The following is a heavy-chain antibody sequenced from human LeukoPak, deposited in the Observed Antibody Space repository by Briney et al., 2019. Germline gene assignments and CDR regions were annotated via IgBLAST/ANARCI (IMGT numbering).Heavy chain of an antibody. V-gene: IGHV3-23*01. CDR1: GFTFSSYA. D-gene: IGHD3-10*01. CDR2: ISGSGGST. Sequence: PGGSLRLSCAASGFTFSSYAMSWVRQAPGEGLEWVSAISGSGGSTYYADSVKGRSTISRDNSKNTLYLQMNSLRAEDTAVYYCAKDPLYGGSGSPYYFDYWGQGTLVTVSS. CDR3: AKDPLYGGSGSPYYFDY. J-gene: IGHJ4*02.